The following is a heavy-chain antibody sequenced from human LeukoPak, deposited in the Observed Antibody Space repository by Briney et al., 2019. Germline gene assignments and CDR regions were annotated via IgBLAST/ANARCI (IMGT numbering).Heavy chain of an antibody. V-gene: IGHV1-46*01. CDR2: INPSGGST. CDR1: GYTFTSYY. Sequence: GASVKVSCKASGYTFTSYYMHWVRQAPGQGLEWMGIINPSGGSTSYAQKFQGRVTMTRDTSTSTVYMELSSLRSEDTAVYNCARRTSHYYYGMDVWGQGTTVTVSS. CDR3: ARRTSHYYYGMDV. D-gene: IGHD2-2*01. J-gene: IGHJ6*02.